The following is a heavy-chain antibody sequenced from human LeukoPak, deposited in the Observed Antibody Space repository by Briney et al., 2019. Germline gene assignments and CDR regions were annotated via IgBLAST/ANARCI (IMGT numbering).Heavy chain of an antibody. CDR3: ARSSSGWSLYFDY. D-gene: IGHD6-19*01. Sequence: GGSLRLSCAASGFTFSTYAMSWVRQAPGKGLEWVSVIYSGGSTYYADSVKGRFTISRDNSKNTLYLQMNSLRAEDTAVYYCARSSSGWSLYFDYWGQGTLVTVSS. CDR1: GFTFSTYA. J-gene: IGHJ4*02. V-gene: IGHV3-66*01. CDR2: IYSGGST.